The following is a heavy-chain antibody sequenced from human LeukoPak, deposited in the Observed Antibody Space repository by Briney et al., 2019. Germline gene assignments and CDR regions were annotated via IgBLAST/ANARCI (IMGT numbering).Heavy chain of an antibody. D-gene: IGHD6-19*01. CDR1: GYTFTNFG. CDR3: ARDLEQGAVAGLFDH. CDR2: ISGYNGHT. V-gene: IGHV1-18*01. J-gene: IGHJ4*02. Sequence: ASVKVSCKASGYTFTNFGISWVRQAPGQGLEWVGWISGYNGHTNSAPKFQGRVTMTTDTSTSTAYMELGSLRSDDTAIYYCARDLEQGAVAGLFDHWGQGTLVTVSS.